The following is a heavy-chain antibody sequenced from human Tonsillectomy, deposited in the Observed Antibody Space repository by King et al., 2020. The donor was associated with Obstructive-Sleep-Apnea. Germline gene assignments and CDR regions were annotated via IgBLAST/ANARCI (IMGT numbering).Heavy chain of an antibody. V-gene: IGHV4-59*08. CDR2: IYYSGNT. D-gene: IGHD6-13*01. CDR3: AGWYDSSSWIEFEY. Sequence: VQLQESGPGLVKPSETLSLTCTVSGDSISSYYWSWIRQPPGKGLEWIGYIYYSGNTNYNPALKSRVTISVDTSKNQFSLKLSSVTAADTAVYYCAGWYDSSSWIEFEYWGPGTLVTVSS. J-gene: IGHJ4*01. CDR1: GDSISSYY.